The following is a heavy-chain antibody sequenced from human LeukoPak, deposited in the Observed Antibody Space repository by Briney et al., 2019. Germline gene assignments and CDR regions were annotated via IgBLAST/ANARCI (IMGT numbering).Heavy chain of an antibody. CDR3: AREEVVVAAKSLDY. Sequence: SETLSLTCTVSGYSISSGYYWGWIRQPPGKGLEWIGSIYHSGSTYFNPSLKSRVTISVDTSKNQLSLRLSSVTAADTAVYYCAREEVVVAAKSLDYWGQGTLVTVSS. J-gene: IGHJ4*02. V-gene: IGHV4-38-2*02. CDR1: GYSISSGYY. CDR2: IYHSGST. D-gene: IGHD2-15*01.